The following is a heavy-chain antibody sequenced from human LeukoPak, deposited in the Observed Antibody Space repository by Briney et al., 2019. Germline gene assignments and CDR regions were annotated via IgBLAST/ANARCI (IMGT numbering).Heavy chain of an antibody. Sequence: SVTVSCKASGGTFSSYAISWVRQAPGQGLEWMGGIIPIFGTANYAQKFQGRVTITADESTSTAYMELSSLRSEGTAVYYCARFGAAGTGWFDPWGQGTLVTVSS. CDR2: IIPIFGTA. CDR3: ARFGAAGTGWFDP. V-gene: IGHV1-69*13. CDR1: GGTFSSYA. J-gene: IGHJ5*02. D-gene: IGHD6-13*01.